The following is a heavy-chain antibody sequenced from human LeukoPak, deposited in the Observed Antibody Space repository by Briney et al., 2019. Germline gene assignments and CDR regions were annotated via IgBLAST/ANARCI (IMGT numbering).Heavy chain of an antibody. CDR3: AKEPYYGSGYMDV. Sequence: GGSLRLSCAASGFTFSSYGMHWVRQAPGKGLEWVAVISYDGGTKYYADSVKDRFTISRDNSENTLYLQMNSLRAEDTAVYYCAKEPYYGSGYMDVWGKGTTVTVSS. D-gene: IGHD3-10*01. V-gene: IGHV3-30*18. J-gene: IGHJ6*03. CDR1: GFTFSSYG. CDR2: ISYDGGTK.